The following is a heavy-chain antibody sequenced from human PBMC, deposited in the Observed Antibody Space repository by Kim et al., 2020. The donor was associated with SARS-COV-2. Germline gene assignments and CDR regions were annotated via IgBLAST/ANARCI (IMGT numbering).Heavy chain of an antibody. CDR2: INAGNGNT. CDR1: GYTFTSYA. CDR3: ARDGGAYCGGDCYGWFDP. D-gene: IGHD2-21*02. V-gene: IGHV1-3*01. J-gene: IGHJ5*02. Sequence: ASVKVSCKASGYTFTSYAMHWVRQAPGQRLEWMGWINAGNGNTKYSQKFQGRVTITRDTSASTAYMELSSLRSEDTAVYYCARDGGAYCGGDCYGWFDPWGQGTLVTVSS.